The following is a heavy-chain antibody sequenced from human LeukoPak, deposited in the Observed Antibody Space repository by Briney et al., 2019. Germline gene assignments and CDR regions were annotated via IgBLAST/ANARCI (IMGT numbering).Heavy chain of an antibody. D-gene: IGHD2-2*01. J-gene: IGHJ3*02. CDR2: ISSSGSFI. CDR3: ARDLRYCSSASCSENGAFDI. CDR1: EFTFSSYS. V-gene: IGHV3-21*01. Sequence: PGRSLRLSCAASEFTFSSYSMNWVRQAPGEGLEWVSSISSSGSFIYYADSVKGRFTISIDNARNSLFLQMNSLRAEDTAVYYCARDLRYCSSASCSENGAFDIWGQGTMVTVSS.